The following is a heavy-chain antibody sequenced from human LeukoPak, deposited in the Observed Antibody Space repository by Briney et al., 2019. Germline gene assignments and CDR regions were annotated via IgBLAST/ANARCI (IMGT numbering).Heavy chain of an antibody. CDR3: ARGYSGRGGGSSWYSYYYYMDV. V-gene: IGHV1-8*02. J-gene: IGHJ6*03. Sequence: ASVKVSCKASGYTSTSYGISWVRQAPGQGLEWMGWMNPNSGNTGYAQKFQGRVTMTRNTSISTAYMELSSLRSEDTAVYYCARGYSGRGGGSSWYSYYYYMDVWGKGTTVTISS. D-gene: IGHD6-13*01. CDR2: MNPNSGNT. CDR1: GYTSTSYG.